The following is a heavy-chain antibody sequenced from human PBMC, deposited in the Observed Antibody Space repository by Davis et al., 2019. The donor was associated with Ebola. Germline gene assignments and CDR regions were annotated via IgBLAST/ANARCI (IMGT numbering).Heavy chain of an antibody. J-gene: IGHJ6*02. Sequence: GGSLRPSGAASGFTFTSYSMNWVRQAPGKGLEWGSYISSSSSTRYYADSVKGRFTISRDNAKNSLYLQMNSLRDEDTAVYYCARDLIILGGMDVWGQGTTVTVSS. CDR1: GFTFTSYS. V-gene: IGHV3-48*02. D-gene: IGHD2-8*01. CDR2: ISSSSSTR. CDR3: ARDLIILGGMDV.